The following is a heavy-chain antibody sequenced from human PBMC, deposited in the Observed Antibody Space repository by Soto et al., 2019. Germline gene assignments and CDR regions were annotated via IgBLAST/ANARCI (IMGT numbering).Heavy chain of an antibody. CDR2: INPNSGGT. CDR1: GYTFTGYY. Sequence: AGSGKVSCNAAGYTFTGYYMDWVRQAPGQGLEWMGWINPNSGGTNYAQKFQGRVTMTRDTSISTAYMELSRLRSDDTAVYYCARWPNDGCSGGSCYISDMDVWAQRTTLTVSS. CDR3: ARWPNDGCSGGSCYISDMDV. V-gene: IGHV1-2*02. J-gene: IGHJ6*02. D-gene: IGHD2-15*01.